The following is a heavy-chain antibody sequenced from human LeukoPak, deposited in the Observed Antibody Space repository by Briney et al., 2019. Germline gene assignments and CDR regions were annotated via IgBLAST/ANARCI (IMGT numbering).Heavy chain of an antibody. Sequence: PSETLSLTCTVSGGSISSSNYYWGWIRQPPGKGLEWIGSIYYSGSTYYNPSLKSRVTISVDTSKNQFSLKLSSVTAADTAVYYCARQQSGYDSEGFDYWGQGTLVTVSS. CDR1: GGSISSSNYY. CDR3: ARQQSGYDSEGFDY. CDR2: IYYSGST. V-gene: IGHV4-39*01. J-gene: IGHJ4*02. D-gene: IGHD3-22*01.